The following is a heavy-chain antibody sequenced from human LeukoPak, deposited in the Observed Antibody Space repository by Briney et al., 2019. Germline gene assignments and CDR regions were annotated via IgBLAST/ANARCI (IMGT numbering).Heavy chain of an antibody. CDR2: ISTSSSYI. CDR1: GFTFSSYG. J-gene: IGHJ6*03. Sequence: GGSLRLSRAASGFTFSSYGMSWVRQAPGKGLEWVSFISTSSSYIYYTDSVKGRFTISRDNAKNSLYLQMNSLGAEDTAVYYCARDLWLQHNHYMDVWGKGTTVTVSS. CDR3: ARDLWLQHNHYMDV. V-gene: IGHV3-21*01. D-gene: IGHD5-24*01.